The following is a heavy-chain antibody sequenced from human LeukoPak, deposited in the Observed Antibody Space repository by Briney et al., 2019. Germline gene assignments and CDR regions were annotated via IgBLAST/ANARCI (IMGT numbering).Heavy chain of an antibody. Sequence: GGSLRLSCAASGFTFSSYGMSWVRQAPGKGLDWVSTISGSGAITYYADSVKGRFTISRGNAKKSLYLQMDSLRAEDTAVYYCARDGGDYGSGSYYAYWGQGTLVTVSS. J-gene: IGHJ4*02. CDR3: ARDGGDYGSGSYYAY. CDR1: GFTFSSYG. D-gene: IGHD3-10*01. V-gene: IGHV3-23*01. CDR2: ISGSGAIT.